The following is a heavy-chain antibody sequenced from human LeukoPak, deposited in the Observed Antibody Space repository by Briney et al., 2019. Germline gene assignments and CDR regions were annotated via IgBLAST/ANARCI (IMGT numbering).Heavy chain of an antibody. CDR1: GYSFTSYW. CDR2: IDPSDSYT. V-gene: IGHV5-10-1*01. D-gene: IGHD6-19*01. Sequence: PGESLKISCKGSGYSFTSYWISWVRQMPGKGLEWMGRIDPSDSYTNYSPSFQGHVTISADKSISTAYLQWSSLKASDTAMYYCARLQAYSSGRYYYYYGMDVWGQGTTVTVSS. J-gene: IGHJ6*02. CDR3: ARLQAYSSGRYYYYYGMDV.